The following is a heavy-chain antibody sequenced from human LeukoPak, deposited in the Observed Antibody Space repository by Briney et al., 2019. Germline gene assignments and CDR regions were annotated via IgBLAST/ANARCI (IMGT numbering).Heavy chain of an antibody. CDR1: GFTFSSYA. Sequence: GGSLRLSCAASGFTFSSYAMSWVRQAPGKGLEWVSAISGSGGSTYYADSVKGRFTISRDNAKNSLYLQMNSLRAEDTALYYCAKDPSPYYYGMDVWGQGTTVTVSS. J-gene: IGHJ6*02. V-gene: IGHV3-23*01. CDR2: ISGSGGST. CDR3: AKDPSPYYYGMDV.